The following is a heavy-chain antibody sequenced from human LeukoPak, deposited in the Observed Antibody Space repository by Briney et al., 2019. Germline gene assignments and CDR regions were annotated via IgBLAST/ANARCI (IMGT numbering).Heavy chain of an antibody. CDR1: GGTFTNSA. CDR2: INPIFRTA. V-gene: IGHV1-69*01. Sequence: SVKVSCKASGGTFTNSAISWVRQAPGQGLEWMGGINPIFRTANYPQQFQDRVTIIADESTSTAYMELSLLKFEDTAVYYCARGGGIFGVLTTAHYYGIDVWGQGTTVTVSS. CDR3: ARGGGIFGVLTTAHYYGIDV. D-gene: IGHD3-3*01. J-gene: IGHJ6*02.